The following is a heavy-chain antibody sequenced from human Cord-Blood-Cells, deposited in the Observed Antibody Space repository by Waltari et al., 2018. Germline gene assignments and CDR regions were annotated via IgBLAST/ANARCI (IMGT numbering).Heavy chain of an antibody. V-gene: IGHV1-2*02. CDR1: GYTFTGYY. D-gene: IGHD5-12*01. J-gene: IGHJ4*02. CDR2: INPNSGGT. CDR3: ALLSYDPDLYYFDY. Sequence: QVQLVQSGAEVKKPGASVKVSCKASGYTFTGYYMHGVRQAPGQGLEWMGWINPNSGGTNDAQKFQGRVTMTRDTSISTAYMELSRLRSDDTAVYYCALLSYDPDLYYFDYWGQGTLVTVSS.